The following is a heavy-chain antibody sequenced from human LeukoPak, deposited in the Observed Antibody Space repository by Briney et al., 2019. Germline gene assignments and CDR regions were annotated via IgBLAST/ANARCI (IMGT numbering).Heavy chain of an antibody. Sequence: ASVKVSCKASGYTFTNYYMHWVRQAPGQGLEWMGIINPSGGTTSYAQRFQGRITMTRDMSTSTVYMELSSLRSEDTAVYYCATYYDDSTPIGYWGQGTLVTVSS. CDR2: INPSGGTT. V-gene: IGHV1-46*01. CDR1: GYTFTNYY. J-gene: IGHJ4*02. D-gene: IGHD3-22*01. CDR3: ATYYDDSTPIGY.